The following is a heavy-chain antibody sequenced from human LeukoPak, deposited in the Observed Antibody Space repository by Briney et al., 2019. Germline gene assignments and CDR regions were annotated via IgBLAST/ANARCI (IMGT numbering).Heavy chain of an antibody. CDR3: VRGGQGDGYSADEAFDF. D-gene: IGHD5-24*01. CDR2: TYYRSKWYN. Sequence: SQTLSLTCAISGDSVSGNTTACNWIRQSPSRGLEWLGRTYYRSKWYNDYAISVKSRITVNSDTSKNHFSLQLNSVTAEDTAVYYCVRGGQGDGYSADEAFDFWGQGAVVTVSS. J-gene: IGHJ3*01. V-gene: IGHV6-1*01. CDR1: GDSVSGNTTA.